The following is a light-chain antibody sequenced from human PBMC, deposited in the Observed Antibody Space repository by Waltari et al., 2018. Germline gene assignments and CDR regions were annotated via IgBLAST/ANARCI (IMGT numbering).Light chain of an antibody. CDR1: QSVSSD. J-gene: IGKJ4*01. CDR3: HHYYNWPLT. Sequence: EIEMTQSPATLSVSPGERVTLPFRASQSVSSDLAWYQQKPGQAPRPLIYGASTRVTGIPARFSGSGSGTDFTLTISSLQSEDFAVYYCHHYYNWPLTFGGGTKVDIK. CDR2: GAS. V-gene: IGKV3-15*01.